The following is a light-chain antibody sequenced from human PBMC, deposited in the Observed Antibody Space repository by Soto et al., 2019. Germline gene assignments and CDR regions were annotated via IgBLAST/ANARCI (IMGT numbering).Light chain of an antibody. V-gene: IGKV3-20*01. CDR1: QSVSSSY. CDR2: GAS. J-gene: IGKJ4*01. CDR3: QQYGSSPLT. Sequence: EFVLTQSPGTLSLSPGERATPSCRTSQSVSSSYLAWYQQKPGQAPRLLIYGASSRATGIPDRFSGSGSGTDFTLTISRLEPEDFAVYYCQQYGSSPLTFGGGTKVDIK.